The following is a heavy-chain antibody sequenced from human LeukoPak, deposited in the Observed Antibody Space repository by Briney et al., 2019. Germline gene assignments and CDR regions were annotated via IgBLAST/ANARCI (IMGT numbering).Heavy chain of an antibody. Sequence: SETLSLTCTVSGYSISSGYYWGWIRQPPGKGLEWIGSIYHSGSTYYNPSLKSRVTVSVDTSKNQFSLKLSSVTAADTAVYYCVRDGETSWEYFDYWGQGTLVTVSS. CDR2: IYHSGST. CDR1: GYSISSGYY. CDR3: VRDGETSWEYFDY. D-gene: IGHD1-26*01. J-gene: IGHJ4*02. V-gene: IGHV4-38-2*02.